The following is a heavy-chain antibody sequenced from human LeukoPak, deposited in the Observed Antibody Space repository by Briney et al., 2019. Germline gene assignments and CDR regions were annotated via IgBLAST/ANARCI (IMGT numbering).Heavy chain of an antibody. V-gene: IGHV3-30*03. D-gene: IGHD4-17*01. CDR2: ISYDGSNK. CDR1: GFTFSSYG. CDR3: ARELNYGDPFY. J-gene: IGHJ4*02. Sequence: GGSLRLSCAASGFTFSSYGMHWVRQAPGKGLEWVAVISYDGSNKYYADSVKGRFTISRDNAKNTLYLQMNSLRAEDTAVYYCARELNYGDPFYWGQGTLVTVSS.